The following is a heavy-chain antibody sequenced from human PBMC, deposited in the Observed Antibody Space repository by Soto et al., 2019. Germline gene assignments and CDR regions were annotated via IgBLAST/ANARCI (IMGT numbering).Heavy chain of an antibody. D-gene: IGHD1-26*01. V-gene: IGHV3-23*01. CDR1: GFTFSDYG. J-gene: IGHJ6*02. CDR3: ARTRSAWSDFHYYSLDV. Sequence: EVQLLESGGGLEQPGGSLRLSCAASGFTFSDYGMSWVRQAPGKGLEWVSAISGSGSTFYADSVKGRFTISRDNSKNTLYLQMNSLRAEDTAVYYCARTRSAWSDFHYYSLDVWGQGTTVTVSS. CDR2: ISGSGST.